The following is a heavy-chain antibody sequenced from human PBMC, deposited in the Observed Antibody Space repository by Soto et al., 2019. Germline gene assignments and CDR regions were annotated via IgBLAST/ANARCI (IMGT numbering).Heavy chain of an antibody. V-gene: IGHV4-59*01. Sequence: SETLSLTCTVSGGSISSYYWSWIRQPPGKGLEWIGYIYYSGSTNYNPSLKSRVTISVDTSKNQFSLKLSSVTAADTAVYYCARDLDYWGQGTLVTVSS. CDR2: IYYSGST. CDR3: ARDLDY. J-gene: IGHJ4*02. CDR1: GGSISSYY.